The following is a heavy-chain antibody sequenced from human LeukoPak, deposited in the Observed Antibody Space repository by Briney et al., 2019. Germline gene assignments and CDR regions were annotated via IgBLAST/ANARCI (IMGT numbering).Heavy chain of an antibody. CDR1: GYSFTSYW. CDR2: IYPGDSDT. D-gene: IGHD6-19*01. J-gene: IGHJ5*02. V-gene: IGHV5-51*01. CDR3: ARHHGGGWYVPPWFDP. Sequence: GESLKISCKGSGYSFTSYWIGWVRQMPGKGLEWMGIIYPGDSDTRYSPPFQGQVTISADKSISTAYLQWSSLKASDTAMYYCARHHGGGWYVPPWFDPWGQGTLVTVSS.